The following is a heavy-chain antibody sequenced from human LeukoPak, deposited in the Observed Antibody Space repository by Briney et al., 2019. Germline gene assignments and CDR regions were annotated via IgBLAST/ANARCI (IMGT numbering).Heavy chain of an antibody. D-gene: IGHD3-10*01. V-gene: IGHV4-59*01. CDR2: IYYSGST. J-gene: IGHJ4*02. CDR3: ARVHYGSGIDY. CDR1: GGSISSYY. Sequence: SETLSLTCTVSGGSISSYYWSWIRQPPGKGLEWIGYIYYSGSTNYNPSLKSRVTISVDTSKNQFSLKLSPVTAADTPVYYCARVHYGSGIDYWGQGTLVTVSS.